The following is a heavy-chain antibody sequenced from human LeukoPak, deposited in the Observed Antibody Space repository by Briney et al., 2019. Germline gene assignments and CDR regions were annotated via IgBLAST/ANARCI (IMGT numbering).Heavy chain of an antibody. CDR2: ISAYNGNT. CDR1: GYTFTSYG. J-gene: IGHJ6*03. D-gene: IGHD2-15*01. V-gene: IGHV1-18*01. CDR3: ARDRELVVVMDV. Sequence: ASVKVSCKASGYTFTSYGISWVRQAPGQGLEWMGWISAYNGNTNYTQKLQGRVTMTTDTSTSTAYMELRSLRSDDTAVYYCARDRELVVVMDVWGKGTTVTVSS.